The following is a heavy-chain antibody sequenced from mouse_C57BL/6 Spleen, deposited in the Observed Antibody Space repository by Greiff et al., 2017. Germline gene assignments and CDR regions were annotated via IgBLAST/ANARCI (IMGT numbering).Heavy chain of an antibody. V-gene: IGHV1-54*01. J-gene: IGHJ1*03. CDR1: GYAFTNYL. D-gene: IGHD2-14*01. CDR2: INPGSGGT. CDR3: ARGAGTMYFDV. Sequence: VQGVESGAELVRPGTSVKVSCKASGYAFTNYLIEWVKQRPGQGLEWIGVINPGSGGTNYNEKFKGKATLTADKSSSTAYMQLSSLTSEDSAVYFCARGAGTMYFDVWGTGTTVTVSS.